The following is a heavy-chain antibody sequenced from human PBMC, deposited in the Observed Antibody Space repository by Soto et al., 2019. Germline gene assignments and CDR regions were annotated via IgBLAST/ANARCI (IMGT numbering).Heavy chain of an antibody. CDR2: IKQDGSEK. D-gene: IGHD6-13*01. J-gene: IGHJ4*02. CDR3: ARDFPPYSSSWYLDY. CDR1: GFTFSSYW. Sequence: GGSLRLSCAASGFTFSSYWMSWVRQAPGKGLEWVANIKQDGSEKYYVDSVKGRFTISRDNAKNSLYLQMNSLRAEDTAVYYCARDFPPYSSSWYLDYWGQGTLVTVSS. V-gene: IGHV3-7*01.